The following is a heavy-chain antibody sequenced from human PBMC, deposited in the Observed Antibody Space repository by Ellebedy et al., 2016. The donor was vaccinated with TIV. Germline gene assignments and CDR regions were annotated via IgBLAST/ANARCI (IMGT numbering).Heavy chain of an antibody. CDR3: ARGYGGTSAYWYFDL. CDR1: GFTFSTYP. J-gene: IGHJ2*01. CDR2: ISANGGTT. Sequence: PGGSLRLSCAASGFTFSTYPMNWVRQAPGKGLEWVSIISANGGTTNYADSVKGRFTISRDNSKNTLFLQMSSLGAEDTAMYYCARGYGGTSAYWYFDLWGRGTLVTVSS. V-gene: IGHV3-23*01. D-gene: IGHD4-23*01.